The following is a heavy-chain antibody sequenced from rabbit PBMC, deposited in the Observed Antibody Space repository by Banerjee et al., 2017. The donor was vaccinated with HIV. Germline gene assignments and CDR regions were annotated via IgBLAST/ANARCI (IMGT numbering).Heavy chain of an antibody. CDR2: INAGSGST. D-gene: IGHD2-1*01. Sequence: QSLEESGGDLVKPGASLTLTCTASGVSFSSSYWICWVRQAPGKGLEWIACINAGSGSTYYANWAKGRFTISKTSSTTVTLQMTSLTVADTATYFCARDDHDDYGDWDLWGQGTLVTVS. CDR1: GVSFSSSYW. V-gene: IGHV1S40*01. J-gene: IGHJ3*01. CDR3: ARDDHDDYGDWDL.